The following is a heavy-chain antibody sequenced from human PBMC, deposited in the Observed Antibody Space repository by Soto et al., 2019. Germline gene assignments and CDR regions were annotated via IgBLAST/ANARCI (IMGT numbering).Heavy chain of an antibody. J-gene: IGHJ4*02. CDR1: GGSISSYY. V-gene: IGHV4-59*01. CDR3: ARRWGYYFDY. D-gene: IGHD1-26*01. CDR2: LYYSGTT. Sequence: QVQLQESGPGLSKPSETLSLTCTFSGGSISSYYWSWIRQPPGKGMERIGYLYYSGTTNYNPSITSRVTTTVDTSKIQFSLTLSSVTAADTAVYYCARRWGYYFDYWGQGTLVTVSS.